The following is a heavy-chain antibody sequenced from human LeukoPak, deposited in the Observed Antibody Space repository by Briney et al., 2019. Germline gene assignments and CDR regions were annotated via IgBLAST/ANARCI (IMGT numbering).Heavy chain of an antibody. J-gene: IGHJ4*02. CDR2: VHYGGSI. V-gene: IGHV4-34*01. CDR1: GGSFSGYY. CDR3: ARGVDSAKVGY. Sequence: SETLSLTCAVFGGSFSGYYWSWVRQPPGKGLEWIGEVHYGGSINYNPSLESRVTISVDASKNQFSLKLTSVTAADTAMYYCARGVDSAKVGYWGQGTLVTVSS. D-gene: IGHD3-3*01.